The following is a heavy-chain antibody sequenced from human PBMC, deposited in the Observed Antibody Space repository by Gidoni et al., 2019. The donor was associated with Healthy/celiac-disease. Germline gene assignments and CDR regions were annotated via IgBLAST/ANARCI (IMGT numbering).Heavy chain of an antibody. D-gene: IGHD3-22*01. CDR3: ARHKGIVVKAWYFDL. CDR1: GGTFSSYA. CDR2: IIPIFGTA. V-gene: IGHV1-69*01. J-gene: IGHJ2*01. Sequence: QVQLVKSGDEVKKPGSSVKVSCKASGGTFSSYAISWVRQAPGQGLEWMGGIIPIFGTANYAQKFQGRVTITADESTSTAYMELSSLRSEDTAVYYCARHKGIVVKAWYFDLWGRGTLVTVSS.